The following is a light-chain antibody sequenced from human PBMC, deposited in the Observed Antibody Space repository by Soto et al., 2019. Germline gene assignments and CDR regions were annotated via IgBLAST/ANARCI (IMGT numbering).Light chain of an antibody. J-gene: IGLJ2*01. CDR2: DVS. V-gene: IGLV2-14*01. CDR1: SSDVGGYNY. Sequence: QSALTQPASVSGSPGQSITISCTGTSSDVGGYNYVSWYQQHTGKAPKLMIYDVSNRPSGVSNRFSGSKSGNTASLTISGLQAEDEDDYYCSSYTSSSVVFGGGTKLTVL. CDR3: SSYTSSSVV.